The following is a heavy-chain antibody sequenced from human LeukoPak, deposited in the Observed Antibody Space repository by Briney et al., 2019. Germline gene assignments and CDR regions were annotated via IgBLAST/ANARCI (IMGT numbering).Heavy chain of an antibody. V-gene: IGHV3-21*01. CDR3: ARDRIAVAGTFDY. CDR2: ISSSSSYI. D-gene: IGHD6-19*01. Sequence: PGGSLRLSCAASGFTFSSYSMNWFRQAPGKGLEWVSSISSSSSYIYYADSVKGRFTISRDNAKNSLYLQMNSLRAEDTAVYYCARDRIAVAGTFDYWGQGTLVTVSS. J-gene: IGHJ4*02. CDR1: GFTFSSYS.